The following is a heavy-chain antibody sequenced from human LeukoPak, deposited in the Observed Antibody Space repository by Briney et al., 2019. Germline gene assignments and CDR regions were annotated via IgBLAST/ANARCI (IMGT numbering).Heavy chain of an antibody. V-gene: IGHV4-4*07. D-gene: IGHD1-26*01. CDR3: ARADGTGATRAAFDI. CDR2: IYTSGST. CDR1: AGSISSYY. Sequence: PSETLSLTCTVSAGSISSYYWSWIRQPAGKGLEWIGRIYTSGSTNYNPSLKSRVTMSVDTSKNQFSLKLSSVTAADTAVYYCARADGTGATRAAFDIWGQGTMVTVSS. J-gene: IGHJ3*02.